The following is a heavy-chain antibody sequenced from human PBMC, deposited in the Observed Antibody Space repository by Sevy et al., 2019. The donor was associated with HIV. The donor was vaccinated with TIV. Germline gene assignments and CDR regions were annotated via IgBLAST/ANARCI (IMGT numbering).Heavy chain of an antibody. CDR3: AKGGGYDSPKYYYYMDV. CDR1: GFTFSNYA. J-gene: IGHJ6*03. Sequence: GGSLRLSCAASGFTFSNYAMSWVRQAPGKGLEWVSAITGSGDATYYGDSVKGRFTISRDNSKNTLFLQMNSLRDADTASYYCAKGGGYDSPKYYYYMDVWGKGTTVTFSS. CDR2: ITGSGDAT. D-gene: IGHD5-12*01. V-gene: IGHV3-23*01.